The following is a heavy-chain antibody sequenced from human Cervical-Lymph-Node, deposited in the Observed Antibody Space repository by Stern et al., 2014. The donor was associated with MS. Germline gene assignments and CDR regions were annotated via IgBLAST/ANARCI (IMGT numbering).Heavy chain of an antibody. J-gene: IGHJ6*02. CDR2: ISWNSDSI. CDR3: AKGRSPYYYYGMDV. CDR1: GFTFEDYG. V-gene: IGHV3-9*01. D-gene: IGHD3-3*01. Sequence: EVQLLESGGGLVQPGRSLRLSCAASGFTFEDYGMHWVRQAPGKGLEWVSGISWNSDSIAYTDSVKGRFTISRDNAKHSLYLQMNSLRAEDTALYYCAKGRSPYYYYGMDVWGQGTTVTVSS.